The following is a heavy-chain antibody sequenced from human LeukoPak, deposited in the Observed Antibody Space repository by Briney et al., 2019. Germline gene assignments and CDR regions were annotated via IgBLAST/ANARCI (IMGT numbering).Heavy chain of an antibody. J-gene: IGHJ4*02. CDR3: AKYSLATTYALAY. V-gene: IGHV3-23*01. CDR1: GFTFSSYD. Sequence: PGGSLRLSCAASGFTFSSYDMSWVRQAPGKGLEWVSAISGSGGSTYYADSVKGRFTISRDNSKNTLYLQMNSLRAEDTAVYYCAKYSLATTYALAYWGQGTLVTVSS. D-gene: IGHD5-24*01. CDR2: ISGSGGST.